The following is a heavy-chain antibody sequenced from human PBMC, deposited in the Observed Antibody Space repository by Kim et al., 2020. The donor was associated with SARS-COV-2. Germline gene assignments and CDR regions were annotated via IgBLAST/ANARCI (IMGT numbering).Heavy chain of an antibody. V-gene: IGHV4-39*01. CDR1: GGSISSSSYY. CDR2: IYYSGST. CDR3: ARQGEQQLVPNWFDP. Sequence: SETLSLTCTVSGGSISSSSYYWGWIRQPPGKGLEWIGSIYYSGSTYYNPSLKSRVTISVDTSKNQFSLKLSSVTAADTAVYYCARQGEQQLVPNWFDPWGQGTLVTVSS. D-gene: IGHD6-13*01. J-gene: IGHJ5*02.